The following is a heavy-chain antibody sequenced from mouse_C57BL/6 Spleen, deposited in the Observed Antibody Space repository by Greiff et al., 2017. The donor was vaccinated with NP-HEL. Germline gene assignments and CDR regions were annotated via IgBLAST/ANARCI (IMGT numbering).Heavy chain of an antibody. J-gene: IGHJ3*01. V-gene: IGHV10-3*01. CDR1: GFTFNTYA. Sequence: DVHLVESGGGLVQPKGSLKLSCAASGFTFNTYAMHWVRQAPGKGLEWVARIRSKSSNYATYYADSVKDRFTISRDDSQSMLYLQMNNLKTEDTAMYYCVRDGDYDAWFAYWGQGTLVTVSA. CDR3: VRDGDYDAWFAY. CDR2: IRSKSSNYAT. D-gene: IGHD2-4*01.